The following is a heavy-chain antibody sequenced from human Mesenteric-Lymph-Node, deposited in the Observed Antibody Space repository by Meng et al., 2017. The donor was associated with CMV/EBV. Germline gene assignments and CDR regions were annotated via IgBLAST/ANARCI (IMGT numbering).Heavy chain of an antibody. CDR3: ARETDCSSTSCYLSQGYYYGMDV. CDR2: IRYDGSNK. CDR1: GFTFSSYG. D-gene: IGHD2-2*01. J-gene: IGHJ6*02. Sequence: GESLKISCAASGFTFSSYGMHWVRQAPGKGLEWVAFIRYDGSNKYYADSVKGRFTISRDNSKNTLYLQMNSLRAEDTAVYYCARETDCSSTSCYLSQGYYYGMDVWGQGTTVTVSS. V-gene: IGHV3-30*02.